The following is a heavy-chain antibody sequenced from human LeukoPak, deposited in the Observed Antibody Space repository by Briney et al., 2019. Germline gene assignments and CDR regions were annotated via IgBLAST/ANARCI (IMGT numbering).Heavy chain of an antibody. CDR1: GFTFSNYG. Sequence: PGGTLRLSCAVSGFTFSNYGMSWVRQAPGKGLEWVSTISGSGGRTYYADSVKGRFTISRDNSKNTLFLQMNSLRAEDTAVYYCAKGTFHDFWSGPSFDYWGQGTLVTVSS. CDR3: AKGTFHDFWSGPSFDY. J-gene: IGHJ4*02. CDR2: ISGSGGRT. D-gene: IGHD3-3*01. V-gene: IGHV3-23*01.